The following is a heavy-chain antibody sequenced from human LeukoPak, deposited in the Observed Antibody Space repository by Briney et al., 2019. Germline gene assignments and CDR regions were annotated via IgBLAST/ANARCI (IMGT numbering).Heavy chain of an antibody. Sequence: ASVKVSCKASGFTFSNYYIHWVRQAPGQGLEWMGIINLSGGSTNYAQKFQGRVTMTRDTSTRTVNMELSSLRSEDTAVYHCARDPGLAMSWYFDLRGRGTLVTVSS. J-gene: IGHJ2*01. V-gene: IGHV1-46*01. CDR3: ARDPGLAMSWYFDL. CDR1: GFTFSNYY. CDR2: INLSGGST.